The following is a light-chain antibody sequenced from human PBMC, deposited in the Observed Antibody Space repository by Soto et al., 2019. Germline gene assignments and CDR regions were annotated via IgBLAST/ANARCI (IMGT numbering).Light chain of an antibody. CDR2: GNS. J-gene: IGLJ2*01. CDR3: QSYDSSLSGYVV. Sequence: QSVLTQPPSVSGAPGQRVTISCTGSSSNIGAGYDVHWYQQLPGTAPKLIIYGNSNRPSGVPDRFSGSKSGTSASLAITGLQAEDEADYSCQSYDSSLSGYVVFGGGTKVTVL. V-gene: IGLV1-40*01. CDR1: SSNIGAGYD.